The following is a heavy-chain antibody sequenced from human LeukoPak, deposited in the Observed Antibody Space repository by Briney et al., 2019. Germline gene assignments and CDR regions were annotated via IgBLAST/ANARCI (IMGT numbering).Heavy chain of an antibody. CDR3: SRHEALPGDY. Sequence: SGGSLRLSCAASGFTFSGSTVHWAGRASGKGLDWVGHIRTKANNYATAYAASVKGRFTISRDDSKNTAYLQMNSLKIEDTAVYYCSRHEALPGDYWGQGTLVTVSS. V-gene: IGHV3-73*01. CDR1: GFTFSGST. J-gene: IGHJ4*02. D-gene: IGHD2-21*02. CDR2: IRTKANNYAT.